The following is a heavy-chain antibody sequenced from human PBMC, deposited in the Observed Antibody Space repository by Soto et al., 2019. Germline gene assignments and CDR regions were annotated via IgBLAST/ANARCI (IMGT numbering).Heavy chain of an antibody. V-gene: IGHV5-51*01. Sequence: GESLKISCKGSGYSFTSYWIGWVRQMPGKGLEWMGIIYPGDSDTRYSPSLQGQVTISADKSTSTAYLQWSSLRASDTAMYHCARNHDSGGSSFDYWGQGTLVTVSS. CDR1: GYSFTSYW. D-gene: IGHD3-22*01. CDR2: IYPGDSDT. CDR3: ARNHDSGGSSFDY. J-gene: IGHJ4*02.